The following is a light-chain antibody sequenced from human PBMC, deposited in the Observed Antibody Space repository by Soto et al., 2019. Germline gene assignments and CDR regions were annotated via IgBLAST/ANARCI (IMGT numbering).Light chain of an antibody. CDR1: SSDVGGYNY. J-gene: IGLJ2*01. CDR3: YSSTSSSTVL. Sequence: QSALTQPASVSGSPGQSLPISCTGISSDVGGYNYVSWYQQHPDKAPKLMIYDVSNRRSGVSNRFSGSKSGNTAALTISGLQAEDEADYYCYSSTSSSTVLFGGGTKLTVL. V-gene: IGLV2-14*01. CDR2: DVS.